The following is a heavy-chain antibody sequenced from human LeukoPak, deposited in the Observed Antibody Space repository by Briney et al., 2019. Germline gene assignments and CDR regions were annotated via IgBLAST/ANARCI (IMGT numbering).Heavy chain of an antibody. CDR1: GFTFSTSW. CDR2: IDKHGSGK. J-gene: IGHJ4*02. D-gene: IGHD1-26*01. V-gene: IGHV3-7*01. Sequence: GGSLRLSCVASGFTFSTSWVTWVRQAPGKGLERVANIDKHGSGKYYVDSVKGRFAISRDYASNSVFLQMDSLRAEDTSVYYCARDAGWGYYDLWGQGTPVTVSS. CDR3: ARDAGWGYYDL.